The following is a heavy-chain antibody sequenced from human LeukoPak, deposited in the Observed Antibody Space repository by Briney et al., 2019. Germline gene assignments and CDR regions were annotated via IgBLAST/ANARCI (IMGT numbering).Heavy chain of an antibody. CDR3: ASTGGHSSGYYYPGY. CDR1: GFTFSSYA. CDR2: ISGSGGST. J-gene: IGHJ4*02. Sequence: GGSWRLSCAASGFTFSSYAMSWVRQAPGKGLDWVSAISGSGGSTYYADSVKGRFTISRDNSKNTLYLQMNSLRAEDTAVYYCASTGGHSSGYYYPGYWGQGTLVTVSS. V-gene: IGHV3-23*01. D-gene: IGHD3-22*01.